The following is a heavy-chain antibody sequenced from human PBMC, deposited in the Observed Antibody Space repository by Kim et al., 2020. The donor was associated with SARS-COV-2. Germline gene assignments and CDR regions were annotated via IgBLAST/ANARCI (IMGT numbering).Heavy chain of an antibody. V-gene: IGHV4-39*01. Sequence: SETLSLTCTVSGGSISSSSYYWGWIRQPPGKGLEWIGSIYYSGSTYYNPSLKSRVTISVDTSKNQFSLKLSSVTAADTAVYYCGRGNQWLDAFDYWGQGTLVTVSS. CDR2: IYYSGST. D-gene: IGHD6-19*01. CDR1: GGSISSSSYY. J-gene: IGHJ4*02. CDR3: GRGNQWLDAFDY.